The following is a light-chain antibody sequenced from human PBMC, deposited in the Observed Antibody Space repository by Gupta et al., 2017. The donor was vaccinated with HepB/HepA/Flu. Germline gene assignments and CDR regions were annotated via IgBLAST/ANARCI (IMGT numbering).Light chain of an antibody. CDR1: QSLLHNNRYNY. J-gene: IGKJ4*01. CDR2: LGS. Sequence: DIVMTQSPLSLPVTPGEPASISCRSSQSLLHNNRYNYLDWCLQKPGQSPQLLIYLGSNRASGVPDRFSGSGSGTDFTLKISRVEAEDVGVYYCMQSLQTPLTFGGGTKVEIK. CDR3: MQSLQTPLT. V-gene: IGKV2-28*01.